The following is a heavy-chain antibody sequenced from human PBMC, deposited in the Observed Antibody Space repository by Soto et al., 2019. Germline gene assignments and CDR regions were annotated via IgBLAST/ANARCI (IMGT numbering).Heavy chain of an antibody. D-gene: IGHD6-19*01. Sequence: GGSLRLSCAASGFTFSSYDMHWVRQATGKGLEWVSAIGTAGDTYYPGSVKGRFTISRENAKNSLYLQMNSLRAGDTAVYYCARWYSSGWHDAFDIWGQGTMVTVSS. J-gene: IGHJ3*02. CDR3: ARWYSSGWHDAFDI. CDR2: IGTAGDT. CDR1: GFTFSSYD. V-gene: IGHV3-13*01.